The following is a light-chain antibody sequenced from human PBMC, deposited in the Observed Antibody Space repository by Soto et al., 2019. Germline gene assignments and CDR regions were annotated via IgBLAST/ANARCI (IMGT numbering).Light chain of an antibody. CDR1: QSVSSNY. CDR3: QQYGGSMT. CDR2: GDS. Sequence: IVLAQSPGSLYLFPGERATLSCRASQSVSSNYLAWYQQKPGRSPRLLIYGDSSRDTGIPDRFSGSGSGTDFTLTISRLEPEDFAVYYCQQYGGSMTIGRGTKVDIK. V-gene: IGKV3-20*01. J-gene: IGKJ1*01.